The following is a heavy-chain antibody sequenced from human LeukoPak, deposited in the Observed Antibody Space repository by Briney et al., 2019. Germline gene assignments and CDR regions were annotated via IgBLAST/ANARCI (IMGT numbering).Heavy chain of an antibody. CDR1: GFTFSSYA. D-gene: IGHD1-26*01. Sequence: GRSLRLSCAASGFTFSSYAMHWVRQAPGKGLEWVAVISYDGSNKYYADSVKGRFTISRDNAKNSLYLQMNSLRAEDTAVYYCARDSGSYPAAFDIWGQGTMVTVSS. CDR2: ISYDGSNK. CDR3: ARDSGSYPAAFDI. J-gene: IGHJ3*02. V-gene: IGHV3-30-3*01.